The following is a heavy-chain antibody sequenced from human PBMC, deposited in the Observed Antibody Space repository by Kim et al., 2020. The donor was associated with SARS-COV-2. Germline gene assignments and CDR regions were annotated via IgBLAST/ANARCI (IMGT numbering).Heavy chain of an antibody. V-gene: IGHV3-33*05. CDR2: ISYDGSNK. CDR3: ARDSEVGLLWFGEEGTGMDV. D-gene: IGHD3-10*01. J-gene: IGHJ6*01. CDR1: FTFSSYG. Sequence: FTFSSYGMHWVRQAPGKGLEWVAVISYDGSNKYYADSVKGRFTISRDNSKNTLYLQMNSLRAEDTAVYYCARDSEVGLLWFGEEGTGMDV.